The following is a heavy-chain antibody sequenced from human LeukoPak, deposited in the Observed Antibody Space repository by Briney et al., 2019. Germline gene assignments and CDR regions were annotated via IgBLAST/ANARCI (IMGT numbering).Heavy chain of an antibody. CDR3: ARARSYSFAFDI. CDR2: INSDGSST. J-gene: IGHJ3*02. V-gene: IGHV3-74*01. CDR1: GFTFSSYW. Sequence: GGSLRLSCAASGFTFSSYWMHWVRQAPGKGLVWVSRINSDGSSTSYADSVKGRFTISRDNAKNTLYLQMNSLRAEDTAVYYCARARSYSFAFDIWGQGTMVTVSS. D-gene: IGHD1-26*01.